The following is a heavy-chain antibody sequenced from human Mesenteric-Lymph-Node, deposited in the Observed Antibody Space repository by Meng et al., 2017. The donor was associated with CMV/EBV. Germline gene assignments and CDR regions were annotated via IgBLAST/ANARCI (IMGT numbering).Heavy chain of an antibody. CDR3: AREDLRVTIFGIVVALDY. CDR2: IRYDGSNK. Sequence: GGSLRLSCAASGFTFSSYGMHWVRQAPGKGLEWVAFIRYDGSNKYYADSVKGRFTISRDNANNLMYLQMNSLRAEDTAVYYCAREDLRVTIFGIVVALDYWGQGALVTVSS. V-gene: IGHV3-30*02. J-gene: IGHJ4*02. CDR1: GFTFSSYG. D-gene: IGHD3-3*01.